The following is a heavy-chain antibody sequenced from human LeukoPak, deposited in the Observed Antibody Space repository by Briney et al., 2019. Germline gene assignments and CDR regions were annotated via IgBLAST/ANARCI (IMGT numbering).Heavy chain of an antibody. V-gene: IGHV3-7*01. CDR1: GFNFRNYW. CDR3: AAYQSLGF. D-gene: IGHD2-2*01. Sequence: GESLRLSCAASGFNFRNYWMTWVRQAPGKGLEWVAKIKQDGSEKDYVDSVKGRFTISRDNARNSLYLQMNSLRAEDTAVYYCAAYQSLGFWGQGTLVTVSS. J-gene: IGHJ4*02. CDR2: IKQDGSEK.